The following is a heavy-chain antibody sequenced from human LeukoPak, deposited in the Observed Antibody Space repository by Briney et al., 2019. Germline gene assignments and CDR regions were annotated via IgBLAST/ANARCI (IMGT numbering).Heavy chain of an antibody. Sequence: ASVKVPCKGSGYTFTNYGITWVRQAPGQGLEWMGWISAYNGNTNYAQKFQGRVTMTTDTSTSTAYMELRSLTSDDTAVYYCARDGAAAGEFDYWGQGTLVTVSS. V-gene: IGHV1-18*04. CDR2: ISAYNGNT. CDR1: GYTFTNYG. D-gene: IGHD6-13*01. J-gene: IGHJ4*02. CDR3: ARDGAAAGEFDY.